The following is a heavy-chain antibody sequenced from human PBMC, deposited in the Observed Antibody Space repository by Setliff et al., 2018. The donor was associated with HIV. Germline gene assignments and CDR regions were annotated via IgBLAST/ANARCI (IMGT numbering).Heavy chain of an antibody. J-gene: IGHJ6*02. CDR2: INPNNGGT. Sequence: ASVKVSCKASGYTFTGYYMHWVRQAPGQGLEWMGWINPNNGGTNYAQKFQGRVTITTDESTSTAYMELSSLRSEDTAVYYCARGVGVGYYGSGSYYPYYYYGMDVWGQGTTVTVSS. CDR3: ARGVGVGYYGSGSYYPYYYYGMDV. D-gene: IGHD3-10*01. V-gene: IGHV1-2*02. CDR1: GYTFTGYY.